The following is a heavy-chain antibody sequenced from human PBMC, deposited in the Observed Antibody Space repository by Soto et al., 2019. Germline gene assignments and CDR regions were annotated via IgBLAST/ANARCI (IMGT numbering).Heavy chain of an antibody. Sequence: PGGSLRLSCAASGVTSGDLGMSWVRQCPGRGLEWVSTISRDGANRHYADNVNGLFTSSRDNSRNTVDLPKARLRAEDTARYYCVSWFSAHFDYWGKGIVVTVSS. CDR2: ISRDGANR. CDR1: GVTSGDLG. J-gene: IGHJ4*01. V-gene: IGHV3-23*01. CDR3: VSWFSAHFDY. D-gene: IGHD3-10*01.